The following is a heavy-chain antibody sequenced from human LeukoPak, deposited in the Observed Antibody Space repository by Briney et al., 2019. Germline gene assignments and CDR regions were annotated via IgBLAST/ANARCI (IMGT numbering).Heavy chain of an antibody. Sequence: PSETLSLTCTVSGGSINSGGYYWSWIRQHPGKGLEWIGNIYYSGSTYYKPSLKSRVTISVDTSKNQFSLKLSSVTAADTAVYYCARSMARGSPLDYWGQGTLVTVSS. CDR3: ARSMARGSPLDY. CDR1: GGSINSGGYY. V-gene: IGHV4-31*03. D-gene: IGHD3-16*01. CDR2: IYYSGST. J-gene: IGHJ4*02.